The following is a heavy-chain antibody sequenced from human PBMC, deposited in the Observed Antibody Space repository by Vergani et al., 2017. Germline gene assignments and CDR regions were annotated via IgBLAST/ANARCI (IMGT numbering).Heavy chain of an antibody. CDR1: GGSISSSSYY. J-gene: IGHJ5*02. CDR2: IYYSGST. V-gene: IGHV4-39*07. Sequence: QLQLQESGPGLVKPSETLSLTCTVSGGSISSSSYYWGWIRQPPGKGLEWIGSIYYSGSTYYNPSLKSRVTISVDTSKNQFSLKLSSVTAADTAVYYGARGLTSIAAPNWFGPWGQGTLVTVSS. CDR3: ARGLTSIAAPNWFGP. D-gene: IGHD5-12*01.